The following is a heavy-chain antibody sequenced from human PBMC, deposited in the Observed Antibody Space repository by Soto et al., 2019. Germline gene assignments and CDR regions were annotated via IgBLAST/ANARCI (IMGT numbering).Heavy chain of an antibody. D-gene: IGHD4-17*01. CDR2: IYYSGST. V-gene: IGHV4-30-4*01. J-gene: IGHJ5*02. CDR3: ARNYGGNPTNWFDP. CDR1: GGSISSGDYY. Sequence: SETLSLTCTVSGGSISSGDYYWSWIRQPPGKGLEWIGYIYYSGSTYYNPSLKSRVTISVDTSKNQFSLKLSSVTAADTAVYYCARNYGGNPTNWFDPWGQGTLVTVAS.